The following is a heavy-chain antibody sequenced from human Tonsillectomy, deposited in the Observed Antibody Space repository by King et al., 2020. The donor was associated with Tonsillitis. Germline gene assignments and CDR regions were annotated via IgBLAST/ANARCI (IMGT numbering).Heavy chain of an antibody. J-gene: IGHJ4*02. D-gene: IGHD2-2*01. CDR3: TRRDGRTAGMHYFDD. CDR1: GFNFTTAW. V-gene: IGHV3-15*01. Sequence: VQLVESGGGLVKPGGSLRLSCAASGFNFTTAWMSWVRQAPGKRLEWVGRIKSKNDGGTTDYAAPVKGRFTISRDDSTNTLFLQMNSLKTEDAAVYYCTRRDGRTAGMHYFDDWGQGIVVTVSS. CDR2: IKSKNDGGTT.